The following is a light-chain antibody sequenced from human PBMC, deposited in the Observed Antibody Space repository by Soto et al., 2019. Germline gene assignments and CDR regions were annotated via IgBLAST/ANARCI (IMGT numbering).Light chain of an antibody. CDR3: TSYTSSSPYV. Sequence: QSTLTQPASVSGSPGQSITISCTGTSSDVGGYNYVSWYQQHPGKAPKLIIYEVRNRPSGISNRFSGSKSGNTASLTISGLQAEDEADYYCTSYTSSSPYVFGTGTKLTVL. V-gene: IGLV2-14*01. CDR2: EVR. J-gene: IGLJ1*01. CDR1: SSDVGGYNY.